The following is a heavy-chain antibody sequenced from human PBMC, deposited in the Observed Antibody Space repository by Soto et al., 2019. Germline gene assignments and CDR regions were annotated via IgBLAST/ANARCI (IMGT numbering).Heavy chain of an antibody. J-gene: IGHJ4*02. CDR3: AREPYGDFPLDY. CDR1: GFTFSSYG. V-gene: IGHV3-33*01. CDR2: IWYDGSNK. D-gene: IGHD4-17*01. Sequence: QVQLVESGGGVVQPGRSLRLSCAASGFTFSSYGMHWVRQAPGKGLEWVAVIWYDGSNKYYADSVKGRFTISRDNSKNTLYLQMNSLRAEDTAVYYCAREPYGDFPLDYWGQGTLVTVSS.